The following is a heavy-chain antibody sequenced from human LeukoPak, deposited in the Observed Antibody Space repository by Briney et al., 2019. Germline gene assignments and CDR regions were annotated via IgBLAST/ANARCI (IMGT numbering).Heavy chain of an antibody. J-gene: IGHJ4*02. CDR3: VRDYDVIGETN. D-gene: IGHD2-21*01. V-gene: IGHV3-7*01. Sequence: GGSLRLSCAVPGFTFSRYWMNWVRQAPGKGLEWVAKINQDGSEKYYVDSVKGRFTISRDNAKNSLYLQMNSLRAEDTAVYYCVRDYDVIGETNWGQGTLVTVSS. CDR2: INQDGSEK. CDR1: GFTFSRYW.